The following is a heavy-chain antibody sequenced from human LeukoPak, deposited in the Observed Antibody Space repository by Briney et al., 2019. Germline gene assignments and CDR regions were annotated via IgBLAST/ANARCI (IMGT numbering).Heavy chain of an antibody. Sequence: GGSLGLSCAASGFTFNSYSMNWVRQAPGKGLEWVSYISSSSSTIYYADSVKGRFTISRDNAKNSLYLQMNSLRAEDTAVYYCARDDSSGYYYRILGYWGQGTLVTVSS. J-gene: IGHJ4*02. V-gene: IGHV3-48*01. D-gene: IGHD3-22*01. CDR1: GFTFNSYS. CDR2: ISSSSSTI. CDR3: ARDDSSGYYYRILGY.